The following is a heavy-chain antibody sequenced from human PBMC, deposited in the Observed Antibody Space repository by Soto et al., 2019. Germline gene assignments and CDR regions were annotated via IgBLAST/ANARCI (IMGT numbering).Heavy chain of an antibody. J-gene: IGHJ6*03. V-gene: IGHV3-74*01. CDR3: ARGDWNYYYYYYMDV. Sequence: EVQLVESGGGLVQPGGSLRLSCAASGFTFSSYWMHWVRQAPGKGLVWVSRINSDGSSTSYADSVKGRFTISRDNAKNTLYLQMNSLRAEDTAVYYCARGDWNYYYYYYMDVWGKGTTVTVSS. CDR1: GFTFSSYW. CDR2: INSDGSST. D-gene: IGHD1-7*01.